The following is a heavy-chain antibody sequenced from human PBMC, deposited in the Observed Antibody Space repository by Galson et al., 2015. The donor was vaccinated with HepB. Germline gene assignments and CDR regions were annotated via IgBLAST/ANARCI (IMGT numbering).Heavy chain of an antibody. CDR1: GFTFSFYW. V-gene: IGHV3-74*01. D-gene: IGHD2-21*02. Sequence: SLRLSCAASGFTFSFYWIHWVRQVPGKGLVWVSRINNDGSTTSYADSVKGRFTISRDNAKNTVYLQMNSLRGEDTAVYCCARAGCGGDCSLEYWGQGTLVTVSS. CDR3: ARAGCGGDCSLEY. J-gene: IGHJ4*02. CDR2: INNDGSTT.